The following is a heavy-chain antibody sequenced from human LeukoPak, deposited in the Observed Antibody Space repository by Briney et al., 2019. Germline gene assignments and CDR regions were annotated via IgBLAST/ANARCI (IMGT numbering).Heavy chain of an antibody. CDR3: TSTRDWSLFFYWFDP. CDR1: GFTFGDYA. Sequence: GGSLRLSCTASGFTFGDYAMSWFRQAPGKGLEWVGFMRTKLYGGTTEYAASVKGRFTISRDDSKSIAYLQMNSLKTEDTAVYYCTSTRDWSLFFYWFDPWGQGTLVTVSS. V-gene: IGHV3-49*03. CDR2: MRTKLYGGTT. J-gene: IGHJ5*02. D-gene: IGHD3/OR15-3a*01.